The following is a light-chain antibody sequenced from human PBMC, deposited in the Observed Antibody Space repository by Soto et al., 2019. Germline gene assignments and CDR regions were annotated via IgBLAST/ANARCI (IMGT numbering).Light chain of an antibody. CDR3: QQLNSYRFT. Sequence: DIPLTQSPSFLSASVGDRVTITCRASQGISSYLAWYQQKPGKAPKLLIYAASTLQSGVPSRFSGSGSGTEFTLTISSLQPEDFATYYCQQLNSYRFTFGGGTKVEIK. J-gene: IGKJ4*01. V-gene: IGKV1-9*01. CDR2: AAS. CDR1: QGISSY.